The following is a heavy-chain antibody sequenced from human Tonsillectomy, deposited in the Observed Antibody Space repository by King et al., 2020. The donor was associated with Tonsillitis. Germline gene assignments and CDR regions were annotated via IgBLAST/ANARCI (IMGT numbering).Heavy chain of an antibody. CDR1: GYSIRSGNY. Sequence: VQLQESGPGLVKPSETLSLTCTVSGYSIRSGNYWGWIRQPPGKGLEWIGSFYHTGSTYYNPSLKSRVTISIDTSKNQFSLNLSSVTAADTAVYYCVKLPDTSMVPFDYWGQGTLVTVSS. CDR3: VKLPDTSMVPFDY. D-gene: IGHD5-18*01. V-gene: IGHV4-38-2*02. J-gene: IGHJ4*02. CDR2: FYHTGST.